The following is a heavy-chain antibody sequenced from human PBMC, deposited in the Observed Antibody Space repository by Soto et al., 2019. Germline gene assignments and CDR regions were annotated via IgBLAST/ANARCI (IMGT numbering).Heavy chain of an antibody. CDR1: GCSISSGDYY. J-gene: IGHJ6*02. Sequence: SETLSLTCPVSGCSISSGDYYWSWIRQPPGKGLEWIGYIYYSGSTYYNPSLKSRVTISVDTSKNQFSLKLSSVTAADTAVYYCARFTAMVYYYYYGMDVWGQGTTVTVSS. V-gene: IGHV4-30-4*01. CDR3: ARFTAMVYYYYYGMDV. CDR2: IYYSGST. D-gene: IGHD5-18*01.